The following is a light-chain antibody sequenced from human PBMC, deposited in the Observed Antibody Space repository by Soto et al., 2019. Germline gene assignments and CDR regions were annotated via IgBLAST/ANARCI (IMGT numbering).Light chain of an antibody. CDR2: EVS. Sequence: ILMTQTPLSLSIIPGQTASISCKSSHSLLHSDGKTYFYWYVQKAGQAPQPLIYEVSNRFSGVPERFSGSGSRTDFTLKISRVEADDVGIYCCMQAIDIPWTFGQGTKVDI. CDR3: MQAIDIPWT. V-gene: IGKV2-29*03. J-gene: IGKJ1*01. CDR1: HSLLHSDGKTY.